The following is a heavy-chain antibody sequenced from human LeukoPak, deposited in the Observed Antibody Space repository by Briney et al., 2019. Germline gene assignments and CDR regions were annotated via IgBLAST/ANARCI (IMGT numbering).Heavy chain of an antibody. CDR2: MNPNSGNT. D-gene: IGHD3-9*01. CDR1: GYTFTSYG. CDR3: AAGYYDIFWFDP. V-gene: IGHV1-8*02. Sequence: ASVKASCKASGYTFTSYGISWVRQATGQGLEWMGWMNPNSGNTGYAQKFQGRVTMTRNTSISTAYMELSSLRSEDTAVYYCAAGYYDIFWFDPWGQGTLVTVSS. J-gene: IGHJ5*02.